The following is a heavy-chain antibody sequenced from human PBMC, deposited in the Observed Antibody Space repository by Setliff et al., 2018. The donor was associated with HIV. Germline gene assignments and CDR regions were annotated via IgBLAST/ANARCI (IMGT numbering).Heavy chain of an antibody. CDR2: IYTTGST. CDR1: GDSISNYY. J-gene: IGHJ4*02. Sequence: PSETLSLTCTVSGDSISNYYWSWVRQPPGKGLEWIGYIYTTGSTNYNPSLKSRVTMSVDTSKNQFSLRLTSVTAADTAVYFCARLRIIMIMMLNYFDYWGQGTLVTVS. D-gene: IGHD3-22*01. CDR3: ARLRIIMIMMLNYFDY. V-gene: IGHV4-4*09.